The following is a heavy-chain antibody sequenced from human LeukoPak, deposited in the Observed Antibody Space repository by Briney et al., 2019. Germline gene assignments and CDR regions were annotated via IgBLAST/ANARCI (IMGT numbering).Heavy chain of an antibody. D-gene: IGHD3-16*01. J-gene: IGHJ4*02. CDR1: GGSXXXXX. V-gene: IGHV4-34*01. CDR3: AREFGRFARLYYFDY. Sequence: GGSXXXXXXSXIXXXPGXXXXWXGEINHSASTNSNPSLKSRVTISVDTSKNQFSLRLSSVTAADTAVYYCAREFGRFARLYYFDYWGQGTLVTVSS. CDR2: INHSAST.